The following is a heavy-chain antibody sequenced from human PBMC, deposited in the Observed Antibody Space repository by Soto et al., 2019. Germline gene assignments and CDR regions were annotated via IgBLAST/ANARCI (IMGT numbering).Heavy chain of an antibody. Sequence: PGESLKISCKGSGYTFTTYWIGWVRQMPGKGLEWMGIIYPGDSDARYSPSFQGQVTISADKSLSTAYLHWSSLKASDTAVYYCARRHKQQQLVLARMNDAFDVWGPGTMVTVSS. V-gene: IGHV5-51*01. CDR3: ARRHKQQQLVLARMNDAFDV. CDR1: GYTFTTYW. CDR2: IYPGDSDA. J-gene: IGHJ3*01. D-gene: IGHD6-13*01.